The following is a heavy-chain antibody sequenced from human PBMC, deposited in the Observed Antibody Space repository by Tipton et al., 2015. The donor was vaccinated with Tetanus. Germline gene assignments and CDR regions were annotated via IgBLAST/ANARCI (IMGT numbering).Heavy chain of an antibody. J-gene: IGHJ3*01. D-gene: IGHD1-26*01. CDR2: IYPSDGST. Sequence: QSGAEVKKPGASVKVSCKGSGYTFTNYGINWVRQAPGQGLEWMGMIYPSDGSTSYAQKLQGRVTMTRDTPTSTVYMELSSLRSEDTAVYYCARDREAFDFWGQGTMVTVSS. V-gene: IGHV1-46*04. CDR1: GYTFTNYG. CDR3: ARDREAFDF.